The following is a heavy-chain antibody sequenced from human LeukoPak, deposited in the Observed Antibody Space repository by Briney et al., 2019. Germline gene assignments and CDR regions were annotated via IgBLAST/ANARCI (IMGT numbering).Heavy chain of an antibody. CDR2: IYSGVYT. CDR1: GFTFSSYA. CDR3: ARGDYFGSGSFYFDY. D-gene: IGHD3-10*01. V-gene: IGHV3-53*01. J-gene: IGHJ4*02. Sequence: GGSLRLSCAASGFTFSSYAMSWVRQAPGKGLEWVSVIYSGVYTCYADSVKGRFTISRDNSKNTLHLQMNSLRAEDTAMYYCARGDYFGSGSFYFDYWGQGTLVTVSS.